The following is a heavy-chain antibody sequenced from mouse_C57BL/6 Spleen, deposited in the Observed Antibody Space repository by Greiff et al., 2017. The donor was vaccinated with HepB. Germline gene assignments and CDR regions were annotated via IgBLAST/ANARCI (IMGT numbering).Heavy chain of an antibody. CDR3: ARYYGSSLNWYFDV. CDR1: GYTFTDYN. J-gene: IGHJ1*03. D-gene: IGHD1-1*01. CDR2: INPNNGGT. Sequence: VHVKESGPELVKPGASVKMSCKASGYTFTDYNMHWVKQSHGKSLEWIGYINPNNGGTSYNQKFKGKATLTVNKSSSTAYMELRSLTSEDSAVYYCARYYGSSLNWYFDVWGTGTTVTVSS. V-gene: IGHV1-22*01.